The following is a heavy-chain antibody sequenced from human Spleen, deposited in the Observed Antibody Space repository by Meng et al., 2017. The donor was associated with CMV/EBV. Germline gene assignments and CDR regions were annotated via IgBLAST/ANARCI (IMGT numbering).Heavy chain of an antibody. V-gene: IGHV1-2*02. D-gene: IGHD6-13*01. J-gene: IGHJ6*02. CDR2: INPNSGGT. Sequence: GYYMHWVRQAPGQGLEWMGWINPNSGGTNYAQKFQGRVTMTRDTSISTAYMELSRLRSDDTAVYYCARGEDSSSFLRQYYYYYGMDVWGQGTMVTVSS. CDR3: ARGEDSSSFLRQYYYYYGMDV. CDR1: GYY.